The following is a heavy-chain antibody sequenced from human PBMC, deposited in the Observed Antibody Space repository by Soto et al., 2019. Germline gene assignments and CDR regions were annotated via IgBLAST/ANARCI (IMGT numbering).Heavy chain of an antibody. CDR3: ARDETFEYRSSTIDY. V-gene: IGHV1-18*01. J-gene: IGHJ4*02. Sequence: ASVKVSCKASGYTFTSYGISLVRQAPVQVLELIVWIIAYNFNTNYSQKLQGRFTITTYTSTITSYIELMILISDDTSVYYCARDETFEYRSSTIDYWGQGTMVTVSS. D-gene: IGHD6-6*01. CDR2: IIAYNFNT. CDR1: GYTFTSYG.